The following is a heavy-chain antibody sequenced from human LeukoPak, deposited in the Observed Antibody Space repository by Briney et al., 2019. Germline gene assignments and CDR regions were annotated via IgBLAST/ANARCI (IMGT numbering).Heavy chain of an antibody. CDR3: ARDSPSAYYFDY. D-gene: IGHD6-19*01. Sequence: GGSLRLSCAASGFTFSSYSMNWVRQAPGKGLEWVSSISSSSSYIYYADSVKGRFTISRDNAKNSLYLQMNSLRAEDTAVYYCARDSPSAYYFDYRGQGTLVTVSS. CDR2: ISSSSSYI. V-gene: IGHV3-21*01. CDR1: GFTFSSYS. J-gene: IGHJ4*02.